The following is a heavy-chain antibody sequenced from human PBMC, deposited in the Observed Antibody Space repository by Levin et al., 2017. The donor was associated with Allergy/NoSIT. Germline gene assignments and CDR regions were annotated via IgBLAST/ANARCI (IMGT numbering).Heavy chain of an antibody. CDR2: INPKSGAT. J-gene: IGHJ4*02. V-gene: IGHV1-2*02. D-gene: IGHD6-19*01. CDR1: GYTFTDYY. CDR3: ATDRATSGWYSDY. Sequence: GASVKDSCKTSGYTFTDYYMHWVRQAPGQGLEWMGWINPKSGATRYAQNFQGRVTMTRDTSFSTVYMELSRLRSDNTAVYYCATDRATSGWYSDYWGQGTLVSVSS.